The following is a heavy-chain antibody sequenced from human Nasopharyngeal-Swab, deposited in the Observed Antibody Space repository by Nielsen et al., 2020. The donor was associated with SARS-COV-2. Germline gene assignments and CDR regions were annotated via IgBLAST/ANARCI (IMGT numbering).Heavy chain of an antibody. J-gene: IGHJ6*02. V-gene: IGHV3-15*01. Sequence: GESLKISCAASGFTFSSYWMSWVRQAPGKGLEWVGRIKSKTDGGTTDYAAPVKGRFTISRDDSKNTLYLQMNSLKTEDTAVYYCTTVGTSWHYYGMDVWGQGTTVTVSS. D-gene: IGHD3-10*01. CDR1: GFTFSSYW. CDR2: IKSKTDGGTT. CDR3: TTVGTSWHYYGMDV.